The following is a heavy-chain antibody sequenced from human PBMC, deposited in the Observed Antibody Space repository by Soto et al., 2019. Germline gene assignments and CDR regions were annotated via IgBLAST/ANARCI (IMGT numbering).Heavy chain of an antibody. V-gene: IGHV1-69*02. J-gene: IGHJ3*02. Sequence: QVQLVQSGAEVKKPGSSVKVSCKASGGTFSSYTISWVRQAPGQGLEWMGRIIPILGIANYAEKFPGRVTITADKSTSTAYMELSSLRSEDTAVYYCARSERPNDAFDIWGQGTMVTVSS. CDR2: IIPILGIA. CDR3: ARSERPNDAFDI. CDR1: GGTFSSYT. D-gene: IGHD1-1*01.